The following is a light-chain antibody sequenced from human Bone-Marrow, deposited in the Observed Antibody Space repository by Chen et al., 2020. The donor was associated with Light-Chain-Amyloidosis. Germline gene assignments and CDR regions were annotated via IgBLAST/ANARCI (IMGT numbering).Light chain of an antibody. Sequence: NFMLTQPHSVSESPGKTVIISCTRSSGSIATNYVQWYQQRPGSSPTTVSYEDDQSPSGVPDRFSGSIDRSSNSASLTISGLKTEDEADYYCQSYQGSSQGVFGGGTKLTVL. J-gene: IGLJ3*02. CDR2: EDD. V-gene: IGLV6-57*01. CDR3: QSYQGSSQGV. CDR1: SGSIATNY.